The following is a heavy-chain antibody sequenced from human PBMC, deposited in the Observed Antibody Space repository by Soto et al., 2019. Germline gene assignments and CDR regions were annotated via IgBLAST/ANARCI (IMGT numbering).Heavy chain of an antibody. D-gene: IGHD6-13*01. V-gene: IGHV1-69*13. J-gene: IGHJ3*02. CDR3: ARALYSSSWLDAFDI. CDR2: IIPIFGTA. Sequence: GALVKVSCKASGGTFSSYAISWVRQAPGQGLEWMGGIIPIFGTANYAQKFQGRVTITADESTSTAYMELSSLRSEDTAVYYCARALYSSSWLDAFDIWGQGTMVTVSS. CDR1: GGTFSSYA.